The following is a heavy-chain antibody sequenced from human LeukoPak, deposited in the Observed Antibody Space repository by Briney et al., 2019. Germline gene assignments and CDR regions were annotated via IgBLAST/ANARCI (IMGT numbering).Heavy chain of an antibody. Sequence: ASVKVSCKASGYTFTGYYMHWVRQAPGQGLEWMGWINPNSGGTNYAQKFQGRVTMTRDTSISTAYMELSRLRSDDTAMYYCAREVVVAARSLYGMDVWGQGTTVTVSS. CDR1: GYTFTGYY. CDR2: INPNSGGT. D-gene: IGHD2-15*01. J-gene: IGHJ6*02. V-gene: IGHV1-2*02. CDR3: AREVVVAARSLYGMDV.